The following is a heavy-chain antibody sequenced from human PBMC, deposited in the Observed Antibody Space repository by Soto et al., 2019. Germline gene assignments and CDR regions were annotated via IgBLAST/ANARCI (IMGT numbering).Heavy chain of an antibody. J-gene: IGHJ4*02. D-gene: IGHD3-16*01. CDR2: SKNRGQGFTI. V-gene: IGHV3-72*01. CDR3: TVWIEGACY. Sequence: HLVASGGGLVQPGGSLRLSCAASGFTFNDHYMDWARQAPGKGLEWVARSKNRGQGFTIEYAASLKGRFTISRHDSANSLSLQMNSLEPDDTAVYYCTVWIEGACYWGRGILVTVSS. CDR1: GFTFNDHY.